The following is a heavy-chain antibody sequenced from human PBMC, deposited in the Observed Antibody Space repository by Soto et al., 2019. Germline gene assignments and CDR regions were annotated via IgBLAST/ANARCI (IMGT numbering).Heavy chain of an antibody. CDR2: IWYDGSKK. CDR1: GFTFRSYG. D-gene: IGHD1-1*01. J-gene: IGHJ6*02. V-gene: IGHV3-33*06. CDR3: AKGNWNYNYGMDV. Sequence: ESGGGVVQPGRSLRLSCGASGFTFRSYGMHWVRQAPGKGLEWVAVIWYDGSKKYYVDSVKGRFTISRDNSKNTLYLEMNSPRAEDTAVYYCAKGNWNYNYGMDVCGQGTTVTVAS.